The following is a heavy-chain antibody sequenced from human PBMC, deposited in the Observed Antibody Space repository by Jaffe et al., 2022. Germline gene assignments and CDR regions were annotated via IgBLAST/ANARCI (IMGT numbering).Heavy chain of an antibody. J-gene: IGHJ5*02. CDR1: GFTFSFYA. V-gene: IGHV3-23*01. CDR3: ARGYYTYDH. CDR2: IAYDGST. D-gene: IGHD3-22*01. Sequence: EVQVLDSGGHLVQPGGSLRLSCAPSGFTFSFYAMTWVRQAPGKGLEWVSTIAYDGSTYYADSVKGRFTISRDNSKNTLYLQLNSLRAEDTAVYYCARGYYTYDHWGQGALVTVSS.